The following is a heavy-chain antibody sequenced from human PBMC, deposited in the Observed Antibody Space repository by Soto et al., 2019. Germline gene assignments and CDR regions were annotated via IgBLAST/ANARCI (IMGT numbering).Heavy chain of an antibody. CDR3: ASSAPDYYYDSSGFDY. V-gene: IGHV4-59*01. D-gene: IGHD3-22*01. CDR2: IYYTGNT. Sequence: SETLSLTCNVSGGSISSYYWSWIRQPPGKGLEWIGYIYYTGNTNYKPSLKSRVTISVDTSKNQFSLKLSSVTAADTAVYYCASSAPDYYYDSSGFDYWGQGALVTVPQ. J-gene: IGHJ4*02. CDR1: GGSISSYY.